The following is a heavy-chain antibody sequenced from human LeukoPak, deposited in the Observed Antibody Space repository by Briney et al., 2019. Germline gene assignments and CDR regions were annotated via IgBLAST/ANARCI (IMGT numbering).Heavy chain of an antibody. V-gene: IGHV1-24*01. J-gene: IGHJ4*02. CDR2: FDPEDGET. Sequence: ASVKVSCKVSGYTLTELSMHWVRQAPGKGLEWMGGFDPEDGETIYAQKFQGRVTMTEDTSTDTAYMELSGLRSEDTAVYYCAPLTAISGSYAFDYWGQGTLVTVSS. D-gene: IGHD1-26*01. CDR1: GYTLTELS. CDR3: APLTAISGSYAFDY.